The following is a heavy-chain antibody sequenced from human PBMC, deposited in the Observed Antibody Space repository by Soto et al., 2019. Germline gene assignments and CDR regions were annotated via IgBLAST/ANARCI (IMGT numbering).Heavy chain of an antibody. D-gene: IGHD3-3*01. Sequence: DVQLVESGGGLVQPGRSLRLSCAASGFTFDDYAMHWVRQAPGKGLEWVSGISWNSGSIGYADSVKGRFTISRDNAKNSLYLQMNSLRAEDTALYYCAKDIRKHYDFWSGYPSYYYGMDVWGQGTTVTVSS. CDR1: GFTFDDYA. CDR2: ISWNSGSI. J-gene: IGHJ6*02. V-gene: IGHV3-9*01. CDR3: AKDIRKHYDFWSGYPSYYYGMDV.